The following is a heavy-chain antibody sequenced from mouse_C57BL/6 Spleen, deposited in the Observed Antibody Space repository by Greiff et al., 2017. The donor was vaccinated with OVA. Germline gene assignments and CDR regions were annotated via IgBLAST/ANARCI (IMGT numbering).Heavy chain of an antibody. Sequence: EVKVVESGGGLVKPGGSLKLSCAASGFTFSSYAMSWVRQTPGKRLEWVATISDGGSYTYYPANVKGRFTISRDNAKNNLYLQMSHLKSEDTAMYYCARGGGYGSRFDYWGQGTTLTVSS. V-gene: IGHV5-4*03. J-gene: IGHJ2*01. D-gene: IGHD1-1*01. CDR1: GFTFSSYA. CDR3: ARGGGYGSRFDY. CDR2: ISDGGSYT.